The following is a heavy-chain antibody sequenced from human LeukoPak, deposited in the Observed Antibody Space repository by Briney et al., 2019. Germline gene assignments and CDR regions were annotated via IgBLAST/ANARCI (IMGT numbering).Heavy chain of an antibody. CDR2: IYYSGST. CDR1: GGSISGYY. V-gene: IGHV4-59*01. Sequence: SETLSLTCTVSGGSISGYYWTWLRQPPGKGLEYIGYIYYSGSTNHNPSLKSRVTISVDTSKNQFSLKLSSVTAADTAVYYCARGRYTFDYWGQGPLVTVSS. D-gene: IGHD1-1*01. CDR3: ARGRYTFDY. J-gene: IGHJ4*02.